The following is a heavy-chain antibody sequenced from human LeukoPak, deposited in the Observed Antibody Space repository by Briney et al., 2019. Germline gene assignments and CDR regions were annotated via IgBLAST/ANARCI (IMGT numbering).Heavy chain of an antibody. J-gene: IGHJ4*02. CDR2: ISGSGGST. Sequence: GGSLRLSCAASGFTFSSYAMSWVRQAPGKGLEWVSAISGSGGSTYYADSVKGRFTISRGNSKNTLYLQMNSLRAEDTAVYYCAKLHDSSGYYHYFFDYRGQGTLVTVSS. V-gene: IGHV3-23*01. CDR1: GFTFSSYA. D-gene: IGHD3-22*01. CDR3: AKLHDSSGYYHYFFDY.